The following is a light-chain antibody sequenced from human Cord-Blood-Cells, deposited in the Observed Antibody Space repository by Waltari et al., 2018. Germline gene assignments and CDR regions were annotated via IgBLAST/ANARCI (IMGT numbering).Light chain of an antibody. CDR1: SSDVRGCNY. J-gene: IGLJ3*02. Sequence: QSALTQPSSASGSPGQWVPISCTGTSSDVRGCNYVSWYQQHPAKAPLLMIYDVSNRPSGFSNRFSGSKSGNTASLTISGLQAEDEADDYCSSYTSSSTWVFGGGTKLTVL. CDR2: DVS. V-gene: IGLV2-14*01. CDR3: SSYTSSSTWV.